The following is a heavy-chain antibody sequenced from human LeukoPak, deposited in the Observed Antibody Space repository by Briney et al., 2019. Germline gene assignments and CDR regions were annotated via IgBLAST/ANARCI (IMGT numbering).Heavy chain of an antibody. D-gene: IGHD3-10*01. CDR3: ARGPILLWIHNGMDV. V-gene: IGHV3-49*04. CDR2: IRSRAYGGTT. J-gene: IGHJ6*02. Sequence: GGSLRLSCTGYGFIFGDHAMSWVRQAPGKGLEWVAFIRSRAYGGTTEYAASVKGRFTISRDDSKGIAYLEMNSLETEDTALYYCARGPILLWIHNGMDVWGQGTTVIVSS. CDR1: GFIFGDHA.